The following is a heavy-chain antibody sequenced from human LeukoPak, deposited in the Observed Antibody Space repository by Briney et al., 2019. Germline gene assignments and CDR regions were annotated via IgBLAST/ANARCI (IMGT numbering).Heavy chain of an antibody. CDR2: IYYSGST. CDR1: GGSISSSSYY. V-gene: IGHV4-39*01. CDR3: ARQNYDFWSGYYTVPYN. D-gene: IGHD3-3*01. Sequence: SETLSLTCTVSGGSISSSSYYWGWIRQPPGKGLEWIGSIYYSGSTYYNPSLKSRVTISVDTSKNQFPLKLSSVTAADTAVYYCARQNYDFWSGYYTVPYNWGQGTLVTVSS. J-gene: IGHJ4*02.